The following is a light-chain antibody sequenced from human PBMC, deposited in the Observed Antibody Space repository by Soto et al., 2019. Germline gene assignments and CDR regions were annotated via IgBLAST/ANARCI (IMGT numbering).Light chain of an antibody. CDR3: QQYNSYPT. J-gene: IGKJ5*01. Sequence: DIQMTQSPSTLSASVGDRVTITCRASQSISSWLAWYQQKPGKSPKLLIYDDSSLESGVPSRFSGSGSGTEFTLTISCLQPYDFATYYCQQYNSYPTFGQGTRLEIK. CDR2: DDS. V-gene: IGKV1-5*01. CDR1: QSISSW.